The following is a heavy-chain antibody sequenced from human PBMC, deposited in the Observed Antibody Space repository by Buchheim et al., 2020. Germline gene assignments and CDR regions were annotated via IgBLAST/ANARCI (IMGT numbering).Heavy chain of an antibody. V-gene: IGHV3-23*01. CDR2: ISGSGGGT. D-gene: IGHD6-6*01. Sequence: EVQLLESGGGLVQPGGSLRLSCAASGFIFSSYFMTWVRQAPGKGLEWVSVISGSGGGTYYADSVKGRFTISRDNSKNTLYLQMNSLRAEDTAVYYCAKDLAVSARHQLFDYWRQGTL. CDR1: GFIFSSYF. CDR3: AKDLAVSARHQLFDY. J-gene: IGHJ4*02.